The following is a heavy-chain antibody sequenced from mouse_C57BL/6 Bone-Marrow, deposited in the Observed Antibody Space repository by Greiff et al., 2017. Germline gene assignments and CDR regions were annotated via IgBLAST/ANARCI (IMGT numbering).Heavy chain of an antibody. J-gene: IGHJ3*01. Sequence: LQQSGAELVRPGSSVKLSCKDSYFAFTASAMHWVKQRPGHGLEWIGSFTMYSDATEYSENFKGKATLTANPSSSTAYMELSSLTSEDSAVYFCARLGLRRGSWGQGTLVTVSA. CDR1: YFAFTASA. CDR3: ARLGLRRGS. CDR2: FTMYSDAT. D-gene: IGHD2-4*01. V-gene: IGHV1-49*01.